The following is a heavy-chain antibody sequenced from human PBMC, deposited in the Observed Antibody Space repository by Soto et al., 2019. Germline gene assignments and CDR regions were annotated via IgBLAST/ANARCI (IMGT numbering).Heavy chain of an antibody. CDR1: GFTFSDYN. Sequence: PGGSLRLSCVASGFTFSDYNMNWLRQTPGKGLEWVSSIASRSNYIYYADPLKGRFTVSRDNARNSLYLQVDNLRAEDTAVYYCARNRRIAVEMDVWGQGTTVTVSS. V-gene: IGHV3-21*01. CDR2: IASRSNYI. J-gene: IGHJ6*02. D-gene: IGHD2-21*01. CDR3: ARNRRIAVEMDV.